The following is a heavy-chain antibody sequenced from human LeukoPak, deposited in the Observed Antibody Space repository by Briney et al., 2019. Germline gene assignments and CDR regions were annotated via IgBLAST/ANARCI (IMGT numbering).Heavy chain of an antibody. CDR3: ICLTDPFDY. CDR1: GFTFGAHS. CDR2: IRGKAYGGAT. V-gene: IGHV3-49*04. Sequence: GGSLRLSSTGSGFTFGAHSMAWVRQAPGKGPEWVGFIRGKAYGGATGYTASVKGRFTISRDDSKSIVYLQMNSLRTEDTAVYYCICLTDPFDYWGQGSLVTVSP. J-gene: IGHJ4*02.